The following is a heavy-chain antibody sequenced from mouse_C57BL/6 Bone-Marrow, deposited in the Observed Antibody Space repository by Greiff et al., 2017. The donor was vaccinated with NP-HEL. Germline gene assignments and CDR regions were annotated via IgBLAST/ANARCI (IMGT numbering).Heavy chain of an antibody. CDR3: RYYGSSYRYFDD. J-gene: IGHJ1*03. V-gene: IGHV14-1*01. CDR1: GFNFTDYY. Sequence: EVKLMESGAELVRPGASVKLSCTASGFNFTDYYMHWVKQRPEQGLEWIGRIDPEDGDTEYAPQFQGKATMTADTSSNTAYLQLSSLTSEDSAVYYCRYYGSSYRYFDDWGTGTTVTVSS. CDR2: IDPEDGDT. D-gene: IGHD1-1*01.